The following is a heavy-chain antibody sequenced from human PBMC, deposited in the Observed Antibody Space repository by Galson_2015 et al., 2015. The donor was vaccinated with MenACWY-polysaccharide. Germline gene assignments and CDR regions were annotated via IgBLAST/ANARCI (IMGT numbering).Heavy chain of an antibody. Sequence: SETLSLTCTVSGGSISSYYWSWIRQPAGKGLEWIGRIYTSGSTNYNPSLKSRVTMSVDTSKNQFSLKLSSVTAADTAVYYCARDLDCSSTSCYAQDQGGYSGYDSPDWFDPWGQGTLVTVSS. CDR1: GGSISSYY. CDR3: ARDLDCSSTSCYAQDQGGYSGYDSPDWFDP. J-gene: IGHJ5*02. V-gene: IGHV4-4*07. D-gene: IGHD2-2*01. CDR2: IYTSGST.